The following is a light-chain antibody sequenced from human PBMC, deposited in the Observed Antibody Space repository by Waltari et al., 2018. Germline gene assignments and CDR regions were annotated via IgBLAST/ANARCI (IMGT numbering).Light chain of an antibody. CDR2: DVY. CDR1: SSDIGFYNY. CDR3: NSYTGSSSWV. J-gene: IGLJ3*02. Sequence: QSALTQPASVSGSPGQSITISCTGTSSDIGFYNYVSWYQQHPGKAPQLIIYDVYERPSGVSNRFSGSKSGNTASLTISGLQAEDEAEYYCNSYTGSSSWVFGGGTKLTVL. V-gene: IGLV2-14*03.